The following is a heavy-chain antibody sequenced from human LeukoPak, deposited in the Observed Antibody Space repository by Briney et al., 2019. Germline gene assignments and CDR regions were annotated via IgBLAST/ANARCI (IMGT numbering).Heavy chain of an antibody. CDR3: ASQFWWAAVPGTLDH. D-gene: IGHD6-19*01. V-gene: IGHV3-21*01. J-gene: IGHJ4*02. CDR1: GFTFSSYS. CDR2: ISSTSNYI. Sequence: GGSLRLSCAASGFTFSSYSMNWVRQAPGKGLEWVSSISSTSNYIDYADSVKGRFTISRDNAKNSLYLQMNSLGAEDTAVYYCASQFWWAAVPGTLDHWGQGTLVTVSS.